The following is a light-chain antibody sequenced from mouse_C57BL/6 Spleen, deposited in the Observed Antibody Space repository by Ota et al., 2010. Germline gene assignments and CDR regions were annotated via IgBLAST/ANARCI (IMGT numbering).Light chain of an antibody. Sequence: DIQMTQTTSSLSVSLGDRVTISCSASQGISNYLNWYQLKPDGTVKLLISYTSSLHSGVPSRFSGSGSGTDYSLTISNLEPEDIATYYCLQYDNLWTFGGGTKLEIK. J-gene: IGKJ1*01. CDR2: YTS. CDR3: LQYDNLWT. CDR1: QGISNY. V-gene: IGKV10-94*01.